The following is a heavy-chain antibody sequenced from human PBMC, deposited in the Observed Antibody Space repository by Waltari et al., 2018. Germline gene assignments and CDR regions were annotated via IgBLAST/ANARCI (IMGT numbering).Heavy chain of an antibody. CDR2: IFPSSGAT. J-gene: IGHJ4*02. V-gene: IGHV1-2*02. CDR1: GYTLTSHQ. CDR3: ARSPFDY. Sequence: QVHLVQSGAEVKTSGASVRVSCKSSGYTLTSHQLYWLRQSPGQGLEWVGWIFPSSGATRYSQNFQGRVSLTRDTSLNIAYMDLTRLTSDDTATYYCARSPFDYWGQGTLVTVSS.